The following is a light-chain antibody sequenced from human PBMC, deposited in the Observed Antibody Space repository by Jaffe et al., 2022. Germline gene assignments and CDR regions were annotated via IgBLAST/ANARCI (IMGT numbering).Light chain of an antibody. J-gene: IGKJ1*01. Sequence: EIVLTQSPATLSLSPGEGAALSCRASQSVGNSLAWYQQKRGQAPRLLIYDASNRAPGIPARFSGSGSGTDFTLTISSLEPEDFAVYYCQQRSHWWTFGQGTKVEIK. CDR2: DAS. CDR3: QQRSHWWT. V-gene: IGKV3-11*01. CDR1: QSVGNS.